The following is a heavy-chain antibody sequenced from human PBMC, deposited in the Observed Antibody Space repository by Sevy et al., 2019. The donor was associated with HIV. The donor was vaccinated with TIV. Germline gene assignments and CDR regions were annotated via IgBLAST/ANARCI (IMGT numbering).Heavy chain of an antibody. J-gene: IGHJ6*02. CDR1: GFILSDYY. V-gene: IGHV3-11*01. CDR3: ARDHVKDGDLGDYYYFAMDV. CDR2: ISDSDDSI. D-gene: IGHD4-17*01. Sequence: GESLKSSCAASGFILSDYYMSWIRQAPGKGLEWLSYISDSDDSIYYADSVKGRFTISWDKTKNSLYLQMNSLRAEDTAVYYCARDHVKDGDLGDYYYFAMDVWGQGTTVTVSS.